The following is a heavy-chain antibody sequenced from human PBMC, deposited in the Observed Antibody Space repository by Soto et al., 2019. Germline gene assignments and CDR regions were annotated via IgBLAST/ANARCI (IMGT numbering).Heavy chain of an antibody. CDR2: ISWNDDK. V-gene: IGHV2-5*01. Sequence: QITLRESGPTLVKPTQTLTLTCTFSGFSLSTSGVGAGWIRQPPGKALEWLADISWNDDKHYSPSLNRRLTITKDTSRTQVVLAMTNMDPVDTATYYCAHRRVNNGMDVWGQGTTVTVSS. J-gene: IGHJ6*02. CDR3: AHRRVNNGMDV. CDR1: GFSLSTSGVG.